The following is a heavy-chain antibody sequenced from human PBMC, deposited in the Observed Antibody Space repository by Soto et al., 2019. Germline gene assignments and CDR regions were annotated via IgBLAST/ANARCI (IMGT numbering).Heavy chain of an antibody. Sequence: GGSLRLSCAASGFTFSSYAMSWVRQAPGKGLEWVSAISGSGGSTYYADSVKGRFTISRDNSKNTLYLQMNSLRAEDTVVYYCAKWGIAVSAFDIWGQGTMVTVSS. D-gene: IGHD4-17*01. CDR3: AKWGIAVSAFDI. CDR1: GFTFSSYA. V-gene: IGHV3-23*01. CDR2: ISGSGGST. J-gene: IGHJ3*02.